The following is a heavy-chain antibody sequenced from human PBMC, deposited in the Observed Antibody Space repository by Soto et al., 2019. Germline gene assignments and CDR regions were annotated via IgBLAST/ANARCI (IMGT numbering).Heavy chain of an antibody. V-gene: IGHV3-23*01. D-gene: IGHD4-17*01. Sequence: GGSLRLSCAASGFTFSSYAMSWVHQAPGKGLEWVSAISGSGGSTYYADSVKGRFTISRDNSKNTLYLQMNSLRAEDTAVYYCAKALRREKESSDYWGQGTLVTVSS. CDR2: ISGSGGST. CDR3: AKALRREKESSDY. J-gene: IGHJ4*02. CDR1: GFTFSSYA.